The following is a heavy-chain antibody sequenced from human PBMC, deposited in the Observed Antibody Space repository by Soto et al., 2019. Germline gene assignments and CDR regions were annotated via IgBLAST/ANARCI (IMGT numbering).Heavy chain of an antibody. CDR3: ARDGGNICSGGSCYFQAPDY. J-gene: IGHJ4*02. D-gene: IGHD2-15*01. CDR2: ISAGGDKS. V-gene: IGHV3-23*01. CDR1: GFTFSRNS. Sequence: GGSLRLSCAASGFTFSRNSMTWVRQAPGKGLEWVSGISAGGDKSWHADSVKGRFTISRDNSKNTVYLQMNSLRVDDTAVYYCARDGGNICSGGSCYFQAPDYWGQGTLVTVSS.